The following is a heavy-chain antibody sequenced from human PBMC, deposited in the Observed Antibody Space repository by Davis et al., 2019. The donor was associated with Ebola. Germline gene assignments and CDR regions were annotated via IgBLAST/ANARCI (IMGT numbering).Heavy chain of an antibody. D-gene: IGHD3-22*01. CDR2: ISSSSSTI. CDR1: GFTFSSYS. CDR3: ASAYYYDSSGYLLGG. V-gene: IGHV3-48*01. Sequence: GESLKISCAASGFTFSSYSMNWVRQAPGKGLEWFSYISSSSSTIYYADSVKGRFTISRDNSKNTLYLQMNSLRAEDTAVYYCASAYYYDSSGYLLGGWGQGTLVTVSS. J-gene: IGHJ4*02.